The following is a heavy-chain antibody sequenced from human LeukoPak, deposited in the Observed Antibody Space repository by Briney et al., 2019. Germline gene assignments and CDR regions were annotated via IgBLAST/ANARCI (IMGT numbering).Heavy chain of an antibody. CDR2: IKQDGSEK. CDR1: GFTFSSYW. Sequence: QPGGSLRLSCAASGFTFSSYWMSWVRQAPGKGLEWVANIKQDGSEKYYVDSVKGRFTISRDNAKNSLYLQMNSLRAEDTAVYYCARGPAPSSWYGQYYFDYWGQGTLVTVSS. D-gene: IGHD6-13*01. V-gene: IGHV3-7*01. CDR3: ARGPAPSSWYGQYYFDY. J-gene: IGHJ4*02.